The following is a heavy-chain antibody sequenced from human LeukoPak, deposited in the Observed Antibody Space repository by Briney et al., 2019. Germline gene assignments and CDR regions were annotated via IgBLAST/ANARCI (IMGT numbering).Heavy chain of an antibody. CDR2: IKQDGSVK. Sequence: SGGSLRLSCVASEFSFSSYWMTWVRQAPGKGLEWVANIKQDGSVKNYVDSVKGRFTISRDNSKNTLYLQMDSLRAEDTAVYYCARGSGRYWYFDLWGRGTLVTVSS. CDR1: EFSFSSYW. J-gene: IGHJ2*01. V-gene: IGHV3-7*01. D-gene: IGHD6-19*01. CDR3: ARGSGRYWYFDL.